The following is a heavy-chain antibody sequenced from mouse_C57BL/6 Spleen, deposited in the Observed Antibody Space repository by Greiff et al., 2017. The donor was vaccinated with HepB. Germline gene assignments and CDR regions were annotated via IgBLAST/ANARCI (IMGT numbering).Heavy chain of an antibody. Sequence: EVKLVESGGGLVKPGGSLKLSCAASGFTFSDYGMHWVRQAPEKGLEWVAYISSGSSTIYYADTVKGRFTISRDNAKNTRFLQMTSLRSEDTAMYYCARQAPLGDYAMDYWGQGTSVTVSS. CDR3: ARQAPLGDYAMDY. V-gene: IGHV5-17*01. D-gene: IGHD3-1*01. CDR2: ISSGSSTI. J-gene: IGHJ4*01. CDR1: GFTFSDYG.